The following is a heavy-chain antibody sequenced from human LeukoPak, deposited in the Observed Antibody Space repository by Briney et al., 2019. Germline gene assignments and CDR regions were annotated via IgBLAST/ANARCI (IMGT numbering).Heavy chain of an antibody. CDR3: ARFYYYYGMDV. CDR2: IYYSGST. J-gene: IGHJ6*02. V-gene: IGHV4-59*08. Sequence: SETLSLTCTVSGGSISSYYWSWIRQPQGKGLEWIGYIYYSGSTNYNPSLKSRVTISVDTSKNQFSLKLSSVTAADTAVYYCARFYYYYGMDVWGQGTTVTVSS. CDR1: GGSISSYY.